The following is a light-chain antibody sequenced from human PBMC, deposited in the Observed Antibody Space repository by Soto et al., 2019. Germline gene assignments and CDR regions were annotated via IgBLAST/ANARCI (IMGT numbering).Light chain of an antibody. CDR1: RSIDNF. CDR2: DAS. Sequence: EIVMTQSPATLSVSPVERATLSCRASRSIDNFLAWYQQKPGQAPRLLIYDASNRATGIPARFSGSGSGTDFTLTISSLEPEDFAVYYCQQRSNWPITFGQGTRLEI. V-gene: IGKV3-11*01. J-gene: IGKJ5*01. CDR3: QQRSNWPIT.